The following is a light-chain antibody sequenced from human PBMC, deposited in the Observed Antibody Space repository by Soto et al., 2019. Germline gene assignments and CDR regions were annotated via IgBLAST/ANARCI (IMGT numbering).Light chain of an antibody. CDR1: QSISSW. CDR3: QQYNSYPWT. CDR2: DAS. J-gene: IGKJ1*01. Sequence: DIPMTQSPSTLSASVGDRVTITCRASQSISSWLAWYQQKPGKAPKFLIYDASSLESGVPSRFSGSGSGTEFNLTISSLQPDDFATYYCQQYNSYPWTFGQGTKVEIK. V-gene: IGKV1-5*01.